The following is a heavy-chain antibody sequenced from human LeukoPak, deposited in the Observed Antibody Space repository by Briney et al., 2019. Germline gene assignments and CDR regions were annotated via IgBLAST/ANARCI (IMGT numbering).Heavy chain of an antibody. CDR1: GFNFSSYE. CDR3: SRDGGSAWFLDY. J-gene: IGHJ4*02. Sequence: GGSLKLSCAASGFNFSSYEMHWVRQAPGKGLEWVSYISSSCRTIYYEDSVKGRFNITRDNAKQSLLLQMDSLKAEDTALYYLSRDGGSAWFLDYWGQGTLVTVSS. CDR2: ISSSCRTI. V-gene: IGHV3-48*03. D-gene: IGHD6-19*01.